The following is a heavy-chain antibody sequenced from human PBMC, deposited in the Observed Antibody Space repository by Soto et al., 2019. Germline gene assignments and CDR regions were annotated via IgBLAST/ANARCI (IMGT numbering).Heavy chain of an antibody. CDR1: GFTFNTYA. CDR3: AKELVNSGWTYFDY. CDR2: ISDSGGRT. J-gene: IGHJ4*02. Sequence: GGSLRLSCAAPGFTFNTYAMSWVRQAPGKGLEWVSAISDSGGRTYYADSVKGRFTISRDNSKNTLYLQMNSLRAEDTAVYFCAKELVNSGWTYFDYWGQGTLVTVSS. D-gene: IGHD6-19*01. V-gene: IGHV3-23*01.